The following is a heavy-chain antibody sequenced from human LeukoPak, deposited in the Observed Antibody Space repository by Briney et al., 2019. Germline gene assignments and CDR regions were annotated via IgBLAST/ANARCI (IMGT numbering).Heavy chain of an antibody. J-gene: IGHJ4*02. CDR1: GFTFSSYN. CDR3: AAEWELLN. CDR2: ISSSSSTI. D-gene: IGHD1-26*01. Sequence: GGSLRLSCAASGFTFSSYNMNWVRQAPGKGLEWVSYISSSSSTINYADSVKGRFTISRDNVKNSLYLQMNSLRAEDPAVYYCAAEWELLNWGQGTLVTVSS. V-gene: IGHV3-48*01.